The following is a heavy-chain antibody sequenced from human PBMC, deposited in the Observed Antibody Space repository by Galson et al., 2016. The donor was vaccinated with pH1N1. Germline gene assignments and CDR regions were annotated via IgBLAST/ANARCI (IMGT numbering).Heavy chain of an antibody. Sequence: LTCGVSGFSISSGYYWGWIRQPPGKGLEWMGSIHHSGTTYYNAALKSRVTISGDTSKTQFSLNLRSMTAADTAVYYCARHDVEYFDSWGQGILVTVSS. CDR2: IHHSGTT. D-gene: IGHD1-1*01. J-gene: IGHJ4*02. V-gene: IGHV4-38-2*01. CDR3: ARHDVEYFDS. CDR1: GFSISSGYY.